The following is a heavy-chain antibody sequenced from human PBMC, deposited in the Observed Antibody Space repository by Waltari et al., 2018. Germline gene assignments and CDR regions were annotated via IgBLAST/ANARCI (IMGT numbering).Heavy chain of an antibody. J-gene: IGHJ5*02. CDR3: ARDRSGTISSVDP. Sequence: QLQLQESGPRLVKPAATLSLTCTVSGDSVSSGPYFWAWIRQPPWKGMGWLGSMFYSGSTYHKSTLNSRVTISVDTSKNQGSLQLKTVTAADTAVYFCARDRSGTISSVDPWGRGTLVAVSS. CDR1: GDSVSSGPYF. D-gene: IGHD1-26*01. CDR2: MFYSGST. V-gene: IGHV4-39*07.